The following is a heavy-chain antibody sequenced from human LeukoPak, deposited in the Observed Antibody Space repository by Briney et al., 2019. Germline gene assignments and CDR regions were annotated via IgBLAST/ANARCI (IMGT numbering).Heavy chain of an antibody. CDR2: IFYSGSA. CDR3: ARRHHHGWNDI. Sequence: SETLSLTCTVFGGSISISNYYWGWIRQPPGEGLEWIGSIFYSGSADYTPSLRSRATISVDTSENQFSLRLKAVTAADTAVYYCARRHHHGWNDIWGQGTLVTVSS. CDR1: GGSISISNYY. D-gene: IGHD1-1*01. J-gene: IGHJ1*01. V-gene: IGHV4-39*07.